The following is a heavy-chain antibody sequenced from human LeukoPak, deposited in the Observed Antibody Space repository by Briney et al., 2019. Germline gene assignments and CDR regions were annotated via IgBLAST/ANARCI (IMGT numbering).Heavy chain of an antibody. CDR3: ARPGGYSYGDAFDI. J-gene: IGHJ3*02. CDR1: GGSISSYY. D-gene: IGHD5-18*01. CDR2: IYYSGST. V-gene: IGHV4-59*08. Sequence: KASETQSLTCTVSGGSISSYYWSWIRQPPGKGLEWIGYIYYSGSTNYNPSLKSRVTISVDTSKNQFSLKLSSVTAADTAVYYCARPGGYSYGDAFDIWGQGTMVTVSS.